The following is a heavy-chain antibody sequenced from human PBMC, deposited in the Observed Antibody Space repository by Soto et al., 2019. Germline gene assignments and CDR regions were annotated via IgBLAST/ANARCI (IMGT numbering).Heavy chain of an antibody. CDR1: GFSLITSGVA. CDR2: IYWDDDK. Sequence: QITLKVSGPTLVKPTQPLTLTCTFSGFSLITSGVAVGWIRQPPGKALEWLALIYWDDDKRYSPSLKSRLTITNDTSKNHVVLTTTNMDPVDTATYYCAHTDGDYWGQGTLVTVSS. V-gene: IGHV2-5*02. J-gene: IGHJ4*02. CDR3: AHTDGDY.